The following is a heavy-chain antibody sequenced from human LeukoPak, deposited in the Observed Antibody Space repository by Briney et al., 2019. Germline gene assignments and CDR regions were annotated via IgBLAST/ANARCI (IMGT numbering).Heavy chain of an antibody. Sequence: ASVKVSCKASGYTFITYGIDWVRLAPGQGLEWLGWISPYNDNIIYARKFQGRVTVTADTSTNTAYMELRSLTSDDTAIYFCAREPQSEGGFDVWGEGTTVTVSS. CDR2: ISPYNDNI. CDR3: AREPQSEGGFDV. J-gene: IGHJ6*04. V-gene: IGHV1-18*04. CDR1: GYTFITYG.